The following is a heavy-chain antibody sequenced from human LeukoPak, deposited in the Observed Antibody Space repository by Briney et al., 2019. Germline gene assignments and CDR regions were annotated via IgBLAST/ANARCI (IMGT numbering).Heavy chain of an antibody. CDR3: ARGVGATGNWFDP. CDR2: INPNSGGT. J-gene: IGHJ5*02. D-gene: IGHD1-26*01. CDR1: GYTFTGYY. V-gene: IGHV1-2*02. Sequence: GASVKVSCKASGYTFTGYYMHWGRQAPGQGLEWMGWINPNSGGTNYAQKFQGRVTMTRDTSISTAYMELSRLRSDDTAVYYCARGVGATGNWFDPWGQGTLVTVSS.